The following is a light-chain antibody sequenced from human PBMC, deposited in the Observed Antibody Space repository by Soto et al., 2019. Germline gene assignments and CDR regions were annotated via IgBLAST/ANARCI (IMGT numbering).Light chain of an antibody. CDR3: QQYGSSGT. Sequence: EIVLTQSPATLSLSPGERATLSCRASQSVSSYLAWYQQKPGQAPRLLIYDTSTRATGIPDRFSGSGSGTDFTLTISRLEPEDFAVYYCQQYGSSGTFGQGTKVDTK. CDR1: QSVSSY. V-gene: IGKV3-20*01. J-gene: IGKJ1*01. CDR2: DTS.